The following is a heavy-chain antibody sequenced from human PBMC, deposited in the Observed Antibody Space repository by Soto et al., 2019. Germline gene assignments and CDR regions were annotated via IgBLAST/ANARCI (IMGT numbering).Heavy chain of an antibody. CDR1: GGSISSGGYY. V-gene: IGHV4-31*03. CDR2: IYYSGST. Sequence: PSETLSLTCTVSGGSISSGGYYWTWIRQHPGKGLEWIGYIYYSGSTYYDPSLRSRVTISVDTSKNQFSLKMSPVTAADTAVYYCARVTYYYGSGTFYVFDYWGQGTLVTVSS. D-gene: IGHD3-10*01. J-gene: IGHJ4*02. CDR3: ARVTYYYGSGTFYVFDY.